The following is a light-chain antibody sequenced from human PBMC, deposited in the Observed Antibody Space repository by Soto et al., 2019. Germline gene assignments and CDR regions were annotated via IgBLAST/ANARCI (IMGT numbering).Light chain of an antibody. CDR3: MQALQSHALP. CDR2: LGS. CDR1: QSLLHSNGYNY. Sequence: DIVMPQSPLSLPVTPGEPASISCRSSQSLLHSNGYNYLDWYLQKPGQSPQLLIYLGSNRASGVPERFSGRRSGIDFRVKISRVEEEDVGIYYRMQALQSHALPLGGRTKVEIK. J-gene: IGKJ4*01. V-gene: IGKV2-28*01.